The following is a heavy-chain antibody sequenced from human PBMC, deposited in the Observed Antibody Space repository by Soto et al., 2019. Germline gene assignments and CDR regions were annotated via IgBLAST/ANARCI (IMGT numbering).Heavy chain of an antibody. J-gene: IGHJ4*02. CDR1: GDSVSSNSAA. Sequence: KQSQTLSLTCAISGDSVSSNSAAWNWIRQSPSRGLEWLGRTYYRSKWYNDYAVSVKSRITINPDTSKNQFSLQLNSVTPEDTAVYYCARVGGIAAAGTENYFDYWGQGTLVTVSS. V-gene: IGHV6-1*01. CDR3: ARVGGIAAAGTENYFDY. CDR2: TYYRSKWYN. D-gene: IGHD6-13*01.